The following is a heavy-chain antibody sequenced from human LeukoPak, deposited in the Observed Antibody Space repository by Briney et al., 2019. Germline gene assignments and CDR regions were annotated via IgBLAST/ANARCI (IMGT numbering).Heavy chain of an antibody. Sequence: GGSLRLSCAASGFTFSSYGMHWVRQAPGKGLEWVAFIRHDGSNKYYADSVKGRFTISRDNSKNTLYLQMNSLRAEDTAVYYCAKDRIVGATSHRTTFDAFDIWGQGTMVTVSS. V-gene: IGHV3-30*02. CDR1: GFTFSSYG. J-gene: IGHJ3*02. D-gene: IGHD1-26*01. CDR3: AKDRIVGATSHRTTFDAFDI. CDR2: IRHDGSNK.